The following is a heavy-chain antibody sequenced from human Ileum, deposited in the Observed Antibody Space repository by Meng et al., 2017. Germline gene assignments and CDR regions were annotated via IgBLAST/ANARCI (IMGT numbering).Heavy chain of an antibody. J-gene: IGHJ4*02. CDR2: ITGTSSYI. CDR1: GVTFSSDT. V-gene: IGHV3-21*01. CDR3: VLMNTFTHPSEY. D-gene: IGHD3-16*01. Sequence: VEVGGSGGGLDKLGGSVRLSCAASGVTFSSDTMNWVRQAPGKGLEWVCFITGTSSYIYYADSLKGRFTISRDNSKNSLYLHMNSLRSEDTAVYFCVLMNTFTHPSEYWGQGTLVTVSS.